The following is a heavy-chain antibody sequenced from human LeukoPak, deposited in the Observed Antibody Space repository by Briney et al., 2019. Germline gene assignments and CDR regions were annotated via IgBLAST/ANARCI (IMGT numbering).Heavy chain of an antibody. J-gene: IGHJ4*02. CDR1: GFTFSSYA. CDR3: AKDSGSGYYYGY. D-gene: IGHD3-22*01. CDR2: ISYDGSNK. V-gene: IGHV3-30*04. Sequence: GGSLRLSCAASGFTFSSYAMHWVRQAPGKGLEWVAVISYDGSNKYYADSVKGRFTISRDNSKNTLYLQMNSLRAEDTAVYYCAKDSGSGYYYGYWGQGTLVTVSS.